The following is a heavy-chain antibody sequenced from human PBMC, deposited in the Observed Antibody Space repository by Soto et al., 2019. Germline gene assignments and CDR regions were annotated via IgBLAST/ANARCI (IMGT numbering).Heavy chain of an antibody. CDR2: IIPIFGTA. D-gene: IGHD5-12*01. Sequence: QVQLVQSGAEVKKPGSSVKVSCKASGGTFSSYAISWVRQAPGQGLEWMGGIIPIFGTANYAQKFHGRVTITADESKSTAYMELRSLRSEDTAVYYCASTYSGYEAYYYGMDVWGQGTTVTVSS. CDR1: GGTFSSYA. J-gene: IGHJ6*02. CDR3: ASTYSGYEAYYYGMDV. V-gene: IGHV1-69*01.